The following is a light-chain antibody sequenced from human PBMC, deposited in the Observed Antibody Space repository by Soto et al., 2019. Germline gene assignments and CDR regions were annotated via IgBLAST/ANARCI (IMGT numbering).Light chain of an antibody. CDR1: SSDVGGYNY. V-gene: IGLV2-14*03. CDR3: SSYTTSNTRQIV. CDR2: DVS. J-gene: IGLJ1*01. Sequence: QSALTQPASVSGSPGQSITISCTGTSSDVGGYNYVSWYQHHPGKAPKVMIFDVSNRPSGVSNRFSGSKSGNTASLTISGLQPEDVADYYCSSYTTSNTRQIVFGTGTKLTVL.